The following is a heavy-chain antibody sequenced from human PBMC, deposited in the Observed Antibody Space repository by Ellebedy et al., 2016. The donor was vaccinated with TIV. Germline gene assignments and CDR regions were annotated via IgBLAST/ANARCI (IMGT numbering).Heavy chain of an antibody. Sequence: GESLKISCAASGFTVTSDSMSWVRQAPGKGLEWVSYINLGGSTTLYADSVKGRFIISRDNVKSSLYLEMNSLRAEDTAVYYCVRSCLGCADAFDIWGQGTMVTASS. CDR1: GFTVTSDS. CDR2: INLGGSTT. J-gene: IGHJ3*02. CDR3: VRSCLGCADAFDI. D-gene: IGHD5/OR15-5a*01. V-gene: IGHV3-11*01.